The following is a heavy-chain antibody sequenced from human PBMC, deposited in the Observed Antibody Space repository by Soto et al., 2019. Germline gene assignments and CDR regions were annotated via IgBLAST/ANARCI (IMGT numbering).Heavy chain of an antibody. D-gene: IGHD2-2*01. V-gene: IGHV4-34*01. J-gene: IGHJ4*02. CDR2: INHSGST. CDR3: ARGPSRDIVVVQADIVGHNFDY. CDR1: GGSFSGYY. Sequence: SETLSLTCAVYGGSFSGYYWSWIRQPPGKGLEWIGEINHSGSTNYNPSLKSRVTISVDTSKNQFSLKLSSVTAADTAVYYCARGPSRDIVVVQADIVGHNFDYWGQGTLVTVSS.